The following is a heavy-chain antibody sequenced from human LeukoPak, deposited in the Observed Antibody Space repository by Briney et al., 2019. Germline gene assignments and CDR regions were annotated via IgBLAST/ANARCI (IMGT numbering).Heavy chain of an antibody. Sequence: ASVKVSCKAFGYTFTSNYMHWVRQAPGQGPEWMGSIHPNSGATNYAQKFQGRVTMTRDTSISTASMELSSLKYEDTAVYYCARDSCGGGGCHFWYFDLWGRGTLVTVSS. CDR2: IHPNSGAT. V-gene: IGHV1-2*02. CDR1: GYTFTSNY. D-gene: IGHD6-19*01. CDR3: ARDSCGGGGCHFWYFDL. J-gene: IGHJ2*01.